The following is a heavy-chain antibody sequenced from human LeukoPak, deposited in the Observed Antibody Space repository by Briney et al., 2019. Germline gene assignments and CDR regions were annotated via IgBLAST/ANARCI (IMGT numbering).Heavy chain of an antibody. D-gene: IGHD3-9*01. CDR2: ITGSGGNT. CDR1: GFTFSNYA. V-gene: IGHV3-23*01. J-gene: IGHJ4*02. Sequence: GASLRLSCAASGFTFSNYAMSWVRQAPGKGLEWVSAITGSGGNTYYADSVKGRFTTSRDNSKNAVFLQMNSLRAEDTAVYYCAKWGDYDVLTGYYVSDYWGQGTLVTVSS. CDR3: AKWGDYDVLTGYYVSDY.